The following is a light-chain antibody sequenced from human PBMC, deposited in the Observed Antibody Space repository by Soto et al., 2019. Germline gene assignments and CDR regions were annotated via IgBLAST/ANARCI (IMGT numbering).Light chain of an antibody. CDR1: SSDVGSYNL. CDR3: CSYAGSDNLV. Sequence: QSAMTHPASVSWSPGHSIPISCTGTSSDVGSYNLVSWYQQHPGKAPKCMIYEDSKRPSGVSNRFSGSKSGNTASLTISGLQAEEEAHYYCCSYAGSDNLVFGGGTQLTXL. CDR2: EDS. J-gene: IGLJ3*02. V-gene: IGLV2-23*01.